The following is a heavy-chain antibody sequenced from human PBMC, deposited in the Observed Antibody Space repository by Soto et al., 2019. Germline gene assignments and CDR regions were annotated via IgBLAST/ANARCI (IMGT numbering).Heavy chain of an antibody. V-gene: IGHV3-11*01. D-gene: IGHD3-22*01. Sequence: GGSLRLSCTTSGFTFNDYYMNWFRQAPGKGLEWISYISNTGTTIYYADSVKGRFTISRDTSKNSLFLQMNSLRGEDSALYYCAKQPQDYYDSSDINYFDYWGQGTLVTVSS. CDR1: GFTFNDYY. CDR3: AKQPQDYYDSSDINYFDY. J-gene: IGHJ4*02. CDR2: ISNTGTTI.